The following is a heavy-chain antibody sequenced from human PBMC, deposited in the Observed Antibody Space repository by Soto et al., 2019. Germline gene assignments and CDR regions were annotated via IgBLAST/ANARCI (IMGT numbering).Heavy chain of an antibody. J-gene: IGHJ4*02. CDR3: ARDEPGYSGYDRVDY. Sequence: EVQLVESGGGLVQPGGSLRLSCAASGFTFSSYSMNWVRQAPGKGLEWVSYISSSSSTIYYAASVKGRFTISRDNAKNSLYLQMNSLRDEDTAVYYCARDEPGYSGYDRVDYWGQGTLVTVSS. CDR2: ISSSSSTI. V-gene: IGHV3-48*02. D-gene: IGHD5-12*01. CDR1: GFTFSSYS.